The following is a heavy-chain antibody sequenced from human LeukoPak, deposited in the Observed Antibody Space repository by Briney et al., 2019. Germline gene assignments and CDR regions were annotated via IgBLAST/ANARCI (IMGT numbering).Heavy chain of an antibody. D-gene: IGHD5-12*01. V-gene: IGHV3-74*01. Sequence: PGGSLRLSCAASGFTFSNYWMHWVRQAPGKGLVWVSRINSDGINTSYADSVKGRFTISRDNAKNTLYLQMNSLRAEDTAVYYCARVQWGSLVAIDYWGQGTLVTVSS. J-gene: IGHJ4*02. CDR1: GFTFSNYW. CDR2: INSDGINT. CDR3: ARVQWGSLVAIDY.